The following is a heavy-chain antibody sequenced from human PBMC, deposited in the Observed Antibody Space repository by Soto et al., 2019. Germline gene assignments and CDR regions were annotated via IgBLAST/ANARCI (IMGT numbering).Heavy chain of an antibody. CDR3: GRGGGAGMVKYGMDV. CDR1: GFTFSDYW. Sequence: EVQLVESGGGLVQPGGSLRLSCAASGFTFSDYWMHWVRQAPGKGLVWVSRVSSDGSSTTYADSVKGRFTISRDTAKNTLYLQMNSLRAEDTAVYYCGRGGGAGMVKYGMDVWGQGTTVTVSS. V-gene: IGHV3-74*01. J-gene: IGHJ6*02. D-gene: IGHD5-18*01. CDR2: VSSDGSST.